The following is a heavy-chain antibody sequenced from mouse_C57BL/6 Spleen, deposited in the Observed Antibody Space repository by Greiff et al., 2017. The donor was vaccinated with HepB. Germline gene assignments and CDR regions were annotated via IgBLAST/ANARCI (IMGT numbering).Heavy chain of an antibody. CDR3: ARWGGYAMDY. CDR1: GFTFSDYG. Sequence: EVMLVESGGGLVKPGGSLKLSCAASGFTFSDYGMHWVRQAPEKGLEWVAYISSGSSTIYYADTVKGRFTISRDNAKNTLFLQMTSLRSEDTAMYYCARWGGYAMDYWGQGTSVTVSS. J-gene: IGHJ4*01. CDR2: ISSGSSTI. V-gene: IGHV5-17*01.